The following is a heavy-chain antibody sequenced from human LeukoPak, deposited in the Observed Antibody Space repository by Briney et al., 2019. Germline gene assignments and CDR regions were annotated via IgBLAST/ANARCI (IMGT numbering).Heavy chain of an antibody. V-gene: IGHV1-2*02. CDR2: INPNSGGT. CDR1: GYTFTGYY. J-gene: IGHJ3*02. CDR3: ARYCSSTSCSQGAFDI. Sequence: ASVKVSCKASGYTFTGYYMHWVRQAPGQGHEWMGWINPNSGGTNYAQKFQGRVTMTRDTSISTASMELSRLRSDDTAVYYCARYCSSTSCSQGAFDIWGQGTMVTVPS. D-gene: IGHD2-2*01.